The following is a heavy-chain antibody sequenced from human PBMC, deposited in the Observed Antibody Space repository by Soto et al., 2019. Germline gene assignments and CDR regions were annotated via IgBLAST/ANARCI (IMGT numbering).Heavy chain of an antibody. D-gene: IGHD1-7*01. V-gene: IGHV1-69*13. CDR2: IIPIFGTA. CDR1: GGTFSSYA. CDR3: ASKQLELRSSRNWFDP. Sequence: SVKVSCKASGGTFSSYAISWVRQAPGQGLEWMGGIIPIFGTANYAQKFQGRVTITADESTSTAYMELSSLRSEDTAVYYCASKQLELRSSRNWFDPWGQGTLVTVSS. J-gene: IGHJ5*02.